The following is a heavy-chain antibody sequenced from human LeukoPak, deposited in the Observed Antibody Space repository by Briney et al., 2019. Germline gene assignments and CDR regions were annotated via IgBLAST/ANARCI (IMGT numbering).Heavy chain of an antibody. Sequence: GSLRLSCAASGFTFSSYGMHWVRQAPGKGLEWVAVIWYDGSNKYYADSVKGRFTISRDNSKNTLYLQMNSLRAEDTAVYYCARDEYYDSSGYGIPDYWGQGTLVTVSS. V-gene: IGHV3-33*01. J-gene: IGHJ4*02. CDR1: GFTFSSYG. CDR2: IWYDGSNK. D-gene: IGHD3-22*01. CDR3: ARDEYYDSSGYGIPDY.